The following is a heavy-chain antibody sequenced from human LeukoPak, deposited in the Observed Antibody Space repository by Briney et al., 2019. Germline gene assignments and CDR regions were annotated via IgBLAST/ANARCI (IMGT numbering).Heavy chain of an antibody. CDR1: GFTFSRYG. V-gene: IGHV3-33*01. J-gene: IGHJ3*02. Sequence: GGTLRLSCAASGFTFSRYGMHWVRQAPGKGLEWVAVIWYDGSDKYYTDSVKGRFTISRDNSKNTLYLQMNSLRAEDMAIYYCARAGDAFDIWGQGTMVTVSS. CDR3: ARAGDAFDI. CDR2: IWYDGSDK.